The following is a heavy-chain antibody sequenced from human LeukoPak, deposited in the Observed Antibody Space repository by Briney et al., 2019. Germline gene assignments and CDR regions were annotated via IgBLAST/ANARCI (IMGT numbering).Heavy chain of an antibody. Sequence: SETLSLTCAVYGGSFSGYYWSWIRQPPGKGLEWIGEINHSGSTNYNPSLKSRVTISVDTSKNQFSLKLSSVTAADTAVYYCARVAQLAHFDYWGQGTLVTVSS. V-gene: IGHV4-34*01. CDR1: GGSFSGYY. CDR2: INHSGST. J-gene: IGHJ4*02. CDR3: ARVAQLAHFDY. D-gene: IGHD6-13*01.